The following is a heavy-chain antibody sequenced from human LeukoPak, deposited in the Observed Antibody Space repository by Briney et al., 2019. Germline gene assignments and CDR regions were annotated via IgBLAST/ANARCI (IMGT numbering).Heavy chain of an antibody. V-gene: IGHV1-24*01. Sequence: GSVKVFSKPSGDTLTDLSIHWVRQAPGKGLEWMGGFDPEDGETIYAQKFRGRLTMTEDTSTDTAYMELSSLRSDDTAVYDWDTDLDYWGQGSLVTVPS. J-gene: IGHJ4*02. CDR2: FDPEDGET. CDR1: GDTLTDLS. CDR3: DTDLDY.